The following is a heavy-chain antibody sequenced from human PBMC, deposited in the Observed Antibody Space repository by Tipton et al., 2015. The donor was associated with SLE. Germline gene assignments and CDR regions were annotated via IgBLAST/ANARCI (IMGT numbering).Heavy chain of an antibody. CDR1: GGSISSYY. CDR3: ARDHSIAAAGRGSDAFDI. D-gene: IGHD6-13*01. CDR2: IYTSGST. J-gene: IGHJ3*02. Sequence: TLSLTCTVSGGSISSYYWSWIRQPAGKGLEWIGRIYTSGSTNYNPSLKNRVTMSVDTSKNQFSLKLSSVTAADTAVYYCARDHSIAAAGRGSDAFDIWGQGTMVTVSS. V-gene: IGHV4-4*07.